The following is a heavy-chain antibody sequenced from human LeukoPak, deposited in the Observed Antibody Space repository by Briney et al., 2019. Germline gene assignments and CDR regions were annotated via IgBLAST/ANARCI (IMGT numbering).Heavy chain of an antibody. CDR3: ARGGYCSGGSCYLTWFDP. CDR1: GGSISSGGYY. J-gene: IGHJ5*02. CDR2: IYYSGST. V-gene: IGHV4-31*03. Sequence: SQTLSLTCTVSGGSISSGGYYWSWIRQHPGKGLEWIGCIYYSGSTYYNPSLKSRLTISVDTSKNQSSLKLSSVTAADTAVYYCARGGYCSGGSCYLTWFDPWGQGALVTVSS. D-gene: IGHD2-15*01.